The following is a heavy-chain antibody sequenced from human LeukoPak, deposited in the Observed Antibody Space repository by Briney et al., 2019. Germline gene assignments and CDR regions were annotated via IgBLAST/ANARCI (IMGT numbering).Heavy chain of an antibody. D-gene: IGHD1-20*01. CDR3: AKDGAYDWNDKSDY. V-gene: IGHV3-21*01. J-gene: IGHJ4*02. CDR2: ISSSGTYI. CDR1: GFTFSSYS. Sequence: GGSLRLSCAASGFTFSSYSMNWVRQAPGKGLEWVSSISSSGTYIYYADSVKGRFTISRENAKNSLYLQMNSLRAEDTAVYYCAKDGAYDWNDKSDYWGQGTLVTVSS.